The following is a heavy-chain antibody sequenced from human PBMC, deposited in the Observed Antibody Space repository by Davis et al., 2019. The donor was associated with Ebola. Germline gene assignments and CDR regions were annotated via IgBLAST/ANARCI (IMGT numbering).Heavy chain of an antibody. V-gene: IGHV4-34*01. Sequence: SETLSLTCAVYSGSFSGYYWSWIRQPPGKGLEWIGEINHSGSTNYNPSLKSRVTISVDTSKNQFSLKLSSVTAADTAVYYCARGKKRYYDFWSGTMDVWGQGTTVTVSS. CDR1: SGSFSGYY. J-gene: IGHJ6*02. CDR2: INHSGST. CDR3: ARGKKRYYDFWSGTMDV. D-gene: IGHD3-3*01.